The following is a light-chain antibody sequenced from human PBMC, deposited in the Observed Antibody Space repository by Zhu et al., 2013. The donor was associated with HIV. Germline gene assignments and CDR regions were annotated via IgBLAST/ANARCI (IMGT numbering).Light chain of an antibody. CDR2: AAS. J-gene: IGKJ4*01. CDR1: QGISSA. CDR3: QHYNSYPLT. V-gene: IGKV1-13*02. Sequence: AIQLTQSPSSLSASVGDRVTITCRASQGISSALAWYQQKSGKAPKLLIHAASNLQSGVPSRFSGSGSGTDFTLTIDNLQPDDFATYYCQHYNSYPLTFGGGTKVEIK.